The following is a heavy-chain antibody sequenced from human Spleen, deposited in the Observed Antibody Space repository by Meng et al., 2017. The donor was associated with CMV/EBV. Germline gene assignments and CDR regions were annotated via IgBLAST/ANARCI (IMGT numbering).Heavy chain of an antibody. J-gene: IGHJ1*01. V-gene: IGHV3-11*04. Sequence: GESLKISCAVSGFTVSNNYMSWIRQAPGKGLEWVSYISSSSSTIYYADSVKGRFTISRDNAKNSLYLQMNSLSAEDTAVYYCARGTYSSSWGYFQHWGQGTLVTVSS. CDR3: ARGTYSSSWGYFQH. CDR1: GFTVSNNY. CDR2: ISSSSSTI. D-gene: IGHD6-6*01.